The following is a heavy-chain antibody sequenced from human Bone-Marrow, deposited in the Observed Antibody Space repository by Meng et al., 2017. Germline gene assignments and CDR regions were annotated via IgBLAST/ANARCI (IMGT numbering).Heavy chain of an antibody. Sequence: GGSLRLSCAASGFTFSSYWMSWVRQAPGKGLEWVANIKQDGSEKYYVDSVKGRFTISRDNAKNSLYLQMNSLRAEDTAVYYCARAGGYRPGVSAFDIWGQGTMVTVSS. D-gene: IGHD1-1*01. J-gene: IGHJ3*02. CDR3: ARAGGYRPGVSAFDI. CDR2: IKQDGSEK. V-gene: IGHV3-7*01. CDR1: GFTFSSYW.